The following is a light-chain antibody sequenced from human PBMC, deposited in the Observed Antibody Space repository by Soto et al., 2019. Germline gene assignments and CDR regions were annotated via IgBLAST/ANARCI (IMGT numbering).Light chain of an antibody. CDR3: QQYNNWPRT. Sequence: EIVMTQSPATLSVSPGERGTLSCRASQSVSSNLAWYQQKPGQAPRLLIYSASTRATGIPARFSGSGSRTEFTHTISSLQSEDFAVYYCQQYNNWPRTVGQGTKLEIK. V-gene: IGKV3-15*01. CDR2: SAS. CDR1: QSVSSN. J-gene: IGKJ1*01.